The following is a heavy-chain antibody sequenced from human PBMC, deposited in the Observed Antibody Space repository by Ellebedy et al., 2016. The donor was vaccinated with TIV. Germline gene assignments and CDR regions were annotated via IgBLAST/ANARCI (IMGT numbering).Heavy chain of an antibody. CDR3: ARDPTTSLTLDY. D-gene: IGHD4-17*01. CDR2: ISPNSDAT. Sequence: ASVKVSXKTSGFIFIDYYIHWVRQAPGQGLEWMGSISPNSDATYFAQRFQGRVTLTRDTSISTAFMELTRLRSDDTAMYYCARDPTTSLTLDYWGQGTLITVSS. CDR1: GFIFIDYY. J-gene: IGHJ4*02. V-gene: IGHV1-2*02.